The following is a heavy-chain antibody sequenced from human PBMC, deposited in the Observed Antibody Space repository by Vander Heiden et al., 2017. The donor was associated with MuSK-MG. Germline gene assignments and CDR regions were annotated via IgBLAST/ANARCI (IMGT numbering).Heavy chain of an antibody. CDR3: ARPFSGSYYGDAFDI. Sequence: EVQLVQSGAEVKKPGESLRISCKGSGYSFTSYWSSWVRRMPGKGLEWMGRIDPGDSYTNYSPPVQGHVTISADKSISTAYLQWSSLKASDTAMYYCARPFSGSYYGDAFDIWCQGTMVTVSS. D-gene: IGHD1-26*01. J-gene: IGHJ3*02. CDR1: GYSFTSYW. CDR2: IDPGDSYT. V-gene: IGHV5-10-1*03.